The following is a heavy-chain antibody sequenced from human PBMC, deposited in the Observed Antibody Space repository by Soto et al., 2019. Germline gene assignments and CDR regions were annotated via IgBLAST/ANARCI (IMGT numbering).Heavy chain of an antibody. J-gene: IGHJ4*02. CDR3: VKGSGYNSRGTFYFDY. V-gene: IGHV3-23*01. Sequence: EVQLSESGGGSVQPGGSLRLSCAASGFTLRSYAMSWVRQAPGKGLERVSGIGSGGDITYHADSVKGRFTISRDTSKNMLFLQMNSLRAEDTAVYFCVKGSGYNSRGTFYFDYWGQGTLVTVSS. CDR1: GFTLRSYA. D-gene: IGHD5-12*01. CDR2: IGSGGDIT.